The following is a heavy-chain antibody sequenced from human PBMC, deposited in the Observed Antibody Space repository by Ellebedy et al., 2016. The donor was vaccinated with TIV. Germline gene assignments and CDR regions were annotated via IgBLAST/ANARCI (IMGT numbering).Heavy chain of an antibody. CDR3: ARAAQPNCSGGSCYRIDY. Sequence: MPSETLSLTCTVSGGSVRSGSYYWSWIRQPPGKELEWIGYIYDSGSTNHNPSLKSRVTISVDTSQNQFSLKLSSVTAADTAVYYCARAAQPNCSGGSCYRIDYWGQGTLVTVSS. J-gene: IGHJ4*02. D-gene: IGHD2-15*01. CDR1: GGSVRSGSYY. V-gene: IGHV4-61*01. CDR2: IYDSGST.